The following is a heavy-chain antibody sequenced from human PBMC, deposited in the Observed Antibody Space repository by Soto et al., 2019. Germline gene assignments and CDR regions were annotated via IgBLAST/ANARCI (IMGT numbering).Heavy chain of an antibody. CDR3: MSLVVVIATAPYLDV. CDR1: GLTFSGSA. V-gene: IGHV3-73*01. CDR2: IRSKANNYAT. J-gene: IGHJ6*03. Sequence: EVQLVESGGGLVQPGGSLKLSCAASGLTFSGSAMHWVRQASGKGLEWGGRIRSKANNYATAYAASVKGRFTISRDDSTNTAYLQMNSLKTEDTAVYYCMSLVVVIATAPYLDVWGKGTTVTVSS. D-gene: IGHD2-21*01.